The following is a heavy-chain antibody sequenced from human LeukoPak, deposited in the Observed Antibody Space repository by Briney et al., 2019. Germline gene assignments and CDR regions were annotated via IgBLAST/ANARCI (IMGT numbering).Heavy chain of an antibody. CDR3: ATLVGTYSSGWDDAFDI. J-gene: IGHJ3*02. CDR1: GYTFTSYA. CDR2: INTNTGNP. D-gene: IGHD6-19*01. Sequence: GASVKVSCKASGYTFTSYAMNWVRQAPGQGLEWMGWINTNTGNPTYAQGFTGRFVFSLDTSVSTAYLQISSLKAEDTAVYYCATLVGTYSSGWDDAFDIWGQGTMVTVSS. V-gene: IGHV7-4-1*02.